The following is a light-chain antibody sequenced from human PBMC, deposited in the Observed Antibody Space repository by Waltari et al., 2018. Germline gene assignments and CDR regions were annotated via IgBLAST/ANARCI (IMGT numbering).Light chain of an antibody. V-gene: IGLV1-44*01. J-gene: IGLJ2*01. CDR2: NNN. CDR3: AAWDDRLNGPV. Sequence: QSVLTQPPSASGTPGQRVTISCSGSSSNIGSNTVSWYQQPPGTAPKLLIYNNNQRPAGVPDRFSGSKSGTSASLAISGLQSEDEADYCCAAWDDRLNGPVFGGGTKLTVL. CDR1: SSNIGSNT.